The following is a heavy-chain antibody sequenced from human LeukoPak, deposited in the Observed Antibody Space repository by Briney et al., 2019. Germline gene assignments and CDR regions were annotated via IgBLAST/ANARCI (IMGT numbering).Heavy chain of an antibody. J-gene: IGHJ4*02. CDR1: GFTFNSYA. Sequence: GGSQRLSCATSGFTFNSYAMSWVREAPGKGLEWVSAISGGGDSTYCADSVGGSFTFSRDFSKNSLYLQMNSLRAEDTAVYYCARGGWSLDYWGEGTLVTVSS. V-gene: IGHV3-23*01. CDR2: ISGGGDST. D-gene: IGHD6-19*01. CDR3: ARGGWSLDY.